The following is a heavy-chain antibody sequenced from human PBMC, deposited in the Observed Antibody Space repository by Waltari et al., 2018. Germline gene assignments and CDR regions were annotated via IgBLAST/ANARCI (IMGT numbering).Heavy chain of an antibody. Sequence: EVQLVESGGGLVEPGGSLGLSCAASGFSFGNYWLSWVRQAPGKGLEWVANINQDGSTKNSMDSVKGRFTISRDNADNSLYLQLNSLRAEDTAFYYCARVVSRTRQFDPWGQGTLVTVSS. CDR1: GFSFGNYW. CDR3: ARVVSRTRQFDP. J-gene: IGHJ5*02. V-gene: IGHV3-7*04. CDR2: INQDGSTK. D-gene: IGHD1-7*01.